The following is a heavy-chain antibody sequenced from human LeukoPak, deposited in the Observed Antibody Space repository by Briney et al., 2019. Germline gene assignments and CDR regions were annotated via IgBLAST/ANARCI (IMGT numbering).Heavy chain of an antibody. Sequence: ASVKVSCKTSGHTFSGYYVFWVRQAPGQGLEWMGWIDPNTGGTKYAQKFQGRVSMTRETSISTAYMELSRLRSDDTAVYYCARGISGFGELFFDYWGQGTLVTVSS. D-gene: IGHD3-10*01. CDR3: ARGISGFGELFFDY. J-gene: IGHJ4*02. CDR1: GHTFSGYY. V-gene: IGHV1-2*02. CDR2: IDPNTGGT.